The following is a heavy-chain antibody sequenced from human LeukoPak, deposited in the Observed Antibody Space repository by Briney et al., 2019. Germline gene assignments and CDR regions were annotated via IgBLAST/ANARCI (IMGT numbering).Heavy chain of an antibody. CDR1: GFTFSSYG. D-gene: IGHD6-13*01. CDR2: IRYDGSNK. J-gene: IGHJ4*02. Sequence: PGGSLRLSCAASGFTFSSYGMHWVRQAPGKGLEWVAFIRYDGSNKYYADSVKGRFTISRDNSKNTLYLQMNSLRAEDTAVYYCAKGQVAAAAGISYWGQGTLVTVSS. V-gene: IGHV3-30*02. CDR3: AKGQVAAAAGISY.